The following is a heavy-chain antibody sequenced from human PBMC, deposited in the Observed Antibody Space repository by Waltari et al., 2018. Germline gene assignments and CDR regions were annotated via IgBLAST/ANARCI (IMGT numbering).Heavy chain of an antibody. CDR2: IYHSGST. Sequence: QVQLQESGPGLVKPSQTLSLTCTVSGGSISSCGYYWNWLRQHPGKGLEWIGYIYHSGSTEYNPSLKSRVTISVDRSKNQFSLKLSSVTAADTAVYYCARVGRSGYRDAFDIWGQGTMVTVSS. V-gene: IGHV4-31*03. CDR3: ARVGRSGYRDAFDI. J-gene: IGHJ3*02. D-gene: IGHD3-22*01. CDR1: GGSISSCGYY.